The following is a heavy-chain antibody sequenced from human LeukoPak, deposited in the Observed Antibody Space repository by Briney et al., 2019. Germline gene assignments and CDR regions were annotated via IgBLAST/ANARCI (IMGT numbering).Heavy chain of an antibody. D-gene: IGHD6-13*01. V-gene: IGHV1-69*04. CDR1: GGTFSSYA. Sequence: SVKVSCKASGGTFSSYAISWVRQAPGQGLEWMGRIIPILGIANYAQKFQGRVTITADKSTGTAYMELSSLRSEDTAVYYCARGAAAGTKWDYWGQGTLVTVSS. J-gene: IGHJ4*02. CDR2: IIPILGIA. CDR3: ARGAAAGTKWDY.